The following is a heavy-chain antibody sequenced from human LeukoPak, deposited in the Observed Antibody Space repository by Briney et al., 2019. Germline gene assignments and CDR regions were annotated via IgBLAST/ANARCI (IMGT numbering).Heavy chain of an antibody. CDR2: ISGSGGST. CDR3: AKVYYYDSSGRKGPHDAFDI. V-gene: IGHV3-23*01. Sequence: PGGSLRLSCAASGFTFSSYAMSWVRQAPGKGLEWVSAISGSGGSTYYADSVKGRFTISRGNSKNTLYLQMNSLRAEDTAVYYCAKVYYYDSSGRKGPHDAFDIWGQGTMVTVSS. D-gene: IGHD3-22*01. CDR1: GFTFSSYA. J-gene: IGHJ3*02.